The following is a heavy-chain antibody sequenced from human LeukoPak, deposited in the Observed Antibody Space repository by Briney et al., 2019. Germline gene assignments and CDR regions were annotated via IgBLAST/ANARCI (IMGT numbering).Heavy chain of an antibody. Sequence: PGGSLRLSCAASGFTFSSYSMDWVRQAPGKGLEWVSSISSSSSYIYYADSVKGRFTISRDNAKNSLYLQMNSMRTEDTAVYYCARDGPAPSMTTVTSNYWGQGTLVTVSS. J-gene: IGHJ4*02. CDR3: ARDGPAPSMTTVTSNY. CDR2: ISSSSSYI. V-gene: IGHV3-21*01. CDR1: GFTFSSYS. D-gene: IGHD4-17*01.